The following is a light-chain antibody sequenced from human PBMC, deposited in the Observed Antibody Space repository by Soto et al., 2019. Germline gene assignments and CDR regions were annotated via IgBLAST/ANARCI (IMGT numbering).Light chain of an antibody. CDR1: QSVSSTY. CDR3: QQYDSPPVT. Sequence: EIVLTQSPGTLSLSPGERATLSCRASQSVSSTYLGWYQQKPGQAPRLLIYGAYSRATRIPDRFSGSGSGADFTLTISSLEPEDFAVYYCQQYDSPPVTFGQGTKVQI. CDR2: GAY. V-gene: IGKV3-20*01. J-gene: IGKJ1*01.